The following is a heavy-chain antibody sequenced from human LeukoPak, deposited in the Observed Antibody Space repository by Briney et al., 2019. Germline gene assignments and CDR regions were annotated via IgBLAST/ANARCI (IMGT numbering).Heavy chain of an antibody. CDR1: GGSISSGSYY. V-gene: IGHV4-61*02. CDR2: IYTSGST. J-gene: IGHJ4*02. CDR3: ARAVKYSSSAFDY. D-gene: IGHD6-6*01. Sequence: PSGTLSLTCTVSGGSISSGSYYWSWIRQPAGKGLEWIGRIYTSGSTNYNPSLKSRVTISVDTSKNQFSLKLSSVTAADTAVYYCARAVKYSSSAFDYWGQGTQVTVSS.